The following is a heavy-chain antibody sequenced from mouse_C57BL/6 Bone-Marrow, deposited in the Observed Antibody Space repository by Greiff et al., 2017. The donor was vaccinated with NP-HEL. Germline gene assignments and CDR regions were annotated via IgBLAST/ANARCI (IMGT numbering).Heavy chain of an antibody. CDR2: IDPSDSYT. CDR3: ASITTVQLRYYFDY. CDR1: GYTFTCYW. V-gene: IGHV1-59*01. D-gene: IGHD1-2*01. Sequence: QVQLQQPGAELVRPGTSVKLSCKASGYTFTCYWMHWVTQRPGHGLEWIGVIDPSDSYTNYNQKFKGKATLTVDTSSSTAYMQLSSLTSASSVVYYCASITTVQLRYYFDYWGQGTTLTVSS. J-gene: IGHJ2*01.